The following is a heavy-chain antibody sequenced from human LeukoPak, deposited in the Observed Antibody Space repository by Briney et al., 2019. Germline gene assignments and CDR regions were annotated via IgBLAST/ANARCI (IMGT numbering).Heavy chain of an antibody. CDR1: GYSISSSY. D-gene: IGHD2-2*01. J-gene: IGHJ4*02. CDR3: ARGGGASPSDY. Sequence: SETLSLTCTVSGYSISSSYWSWIRQPAGKELEWIGRFYTSGSANYNPSLKSRVSMSVDTSKNQLSLKLTSVTAADTAVYYCARGGGASPSDYWGQGILVTVSS. CDR2: FYTSGSA. V-gene: IGHV4-4*07.